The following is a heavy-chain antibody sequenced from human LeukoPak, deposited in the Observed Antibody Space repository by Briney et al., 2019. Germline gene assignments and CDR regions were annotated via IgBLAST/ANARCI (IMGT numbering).Heavy chain of an antibody. CDR3: ARSPNIVGASDY. V-gene: IGHV4-61*02. CDR1: GGSISRGDYY. J-gene: IGHJ4*02. CDR2: IYTNGST. Sequence: KSSETLSLTCTVSGGSISRGDYYWSWIRQPAGKGLEWIGRIYTNGSTNYNPSLKSRVTISVDTSKNQFSLKLSSVTAADTAVYYCARSPNIVGASDYWGQGTLVTVSS. D-gene: IGHD1-26*01.